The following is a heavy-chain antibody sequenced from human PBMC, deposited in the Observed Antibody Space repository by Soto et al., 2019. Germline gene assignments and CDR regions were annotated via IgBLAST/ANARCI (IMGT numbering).Heavy chain of an antibody. CDR2: IYWADDK. V-gene: IGHV2-5*02. J-gene: IGHJ5*02. Sequence: QITLKESGPTLVKPTQTLTLTCTFSGFSLSTSGVGVGWIRQPPGKALEWLALIYWADDKRYSPSLKSRLTITKDTPKNQVVLTMTNLDPVDTATYYCAHSPLVPAVGFWFDPWGQGTLVTVSS. D-gene: IGHD2-2*01. CDR1: GFSLSTSGVG. CDR3: AHSPLVPAVGFWFDP.